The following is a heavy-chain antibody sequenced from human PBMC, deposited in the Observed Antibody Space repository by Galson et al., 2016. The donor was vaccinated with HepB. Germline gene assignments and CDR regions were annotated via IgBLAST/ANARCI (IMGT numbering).Heavy chain of an antibody. CDR2: SNNRGST. V-gene: IGHV4-31*02. D-gene: IGHD6-13*01. J-gene: IGHJ4*02. CDR3: ARDPIAGAGYFDS. Sequence: KGLEWIGYSNNRGSTYYNPSLKSRLTISVDTSKNQFSLKLSSVTAADTAVYYCARDPIAGAGYFDSWGQGTLVTVSS.